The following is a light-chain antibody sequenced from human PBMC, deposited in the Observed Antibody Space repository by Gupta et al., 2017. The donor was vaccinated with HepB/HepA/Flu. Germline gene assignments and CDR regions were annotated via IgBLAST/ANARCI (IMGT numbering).Light chain of an antibody. CDR3: HQEHNWPQL. CDR2: ATS. J-gene: IGKJ5*01. V-gene: IGKV3-15*01. CDR1: QSVSSN. Sequence: EIVMTQSPATLSVSPGERATLSCRASQSVSSNSAWYQQKPGQAPRLLIYATSTRATGIPARFSGSGSGTEFTLTISSLQSEDFAVYYCHQEHNWPQLFGQGTQVEIK.